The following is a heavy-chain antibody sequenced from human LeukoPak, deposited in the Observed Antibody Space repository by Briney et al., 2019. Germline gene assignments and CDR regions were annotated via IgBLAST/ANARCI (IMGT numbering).Heavy chain of an antibody. D-gene: IGHD3-3*01. CDR3: ARVDYDFWSGPVGFDY. CDR1: GGSISSSSYY. V-gene: IGHV4-39*07. J-gene: IGHJ4*02. CDR2: IYYSGST. Sequence: PSETLSLTCTVSGGSISSSSYYWGWIRQPPGKGLEWIGSIYYSGSTYYNPSLKSRATISVDTSKNQFSLKLSSVTAADTAMYYCARVDYDFWSGPVGFDYWGQGTLVTVSS.